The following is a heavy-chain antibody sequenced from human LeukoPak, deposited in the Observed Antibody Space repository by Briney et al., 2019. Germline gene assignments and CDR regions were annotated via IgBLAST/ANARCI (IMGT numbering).Heavy chain of an antibody. V-gene: IGHV4-39*01. Sequence: SETLSLTCTVSGGSISSSSYYWGWIRQPPGKGLEWIGSIYYSGSTYYNPSLKSRVTISVDTSKNQFSLKLSSVTAADMAVYYCARQGGSGSEFGYWGQGTLVTVSS. CDR3: ARQGGSGSEFGY. D-gene: IGHD3-10*01. CDR1: GGSISSSSYY. J-gene: IGHJ4*02. CDR2: IYYSGST.